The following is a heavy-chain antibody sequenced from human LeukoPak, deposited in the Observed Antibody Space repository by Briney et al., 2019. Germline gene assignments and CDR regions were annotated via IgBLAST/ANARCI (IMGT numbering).Heavy chain of an antibody. Sequence: GGSLRLSCAASGFTFSSYAMSWVRQAPGKGLEWVSAISGSGGSTYYADSVKGRFTISRDNSKNTLYLQMYSLRAEDTAVYYCAKDQFSSGLNWFDPWGQGTLVTVSS. J-gene: IGHJ5*02. V-gene: IGHV3-23*01. D-gene: IGHD6-19*01. CDR3: AKDQFSSGLNWFDP. CDR1: GFTFSSYA. CDR2: ISGSGGST.